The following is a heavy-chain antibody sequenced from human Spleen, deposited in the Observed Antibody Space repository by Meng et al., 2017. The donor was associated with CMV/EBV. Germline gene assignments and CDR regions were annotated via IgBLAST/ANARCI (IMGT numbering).Heavy chain of an antibody. CDR2: IYSGGST. V-gene: IGHV3-53*01. CDR1: GFTFSSYE. J-gene: IGHJ6*02. CDR3: ARPQYYYGMDV. Sequence: GESLKISCAASGFTFSSYEMNWVRQAPGKGLEWVSVIYSGGSTYYADSVKGRFTISRDNSKNTLYLQMNSLRAEDTAVYYCARPQYYYGMDVWGQGTTVTVSS.